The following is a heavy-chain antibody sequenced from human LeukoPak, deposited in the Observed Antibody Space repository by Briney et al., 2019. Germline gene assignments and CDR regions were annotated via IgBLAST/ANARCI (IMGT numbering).Heavy chain of an antibody. CDR1: GLTFSKFG. CDR2: ISNEGKKE. Sequence: PGRALRLSCAASGLTFSKFGMRWVREAPGEGGERGAVISNEGKKEYYTDSVKGGFTISRDNAKNRLYLQMNSVRAEGTAVYYCAKQMAVVYFDYWGQGTLLTVPS. CDR3: AKQMAVVYFDY. V-gene: IGHV3-30*18. D-gene: IGHD5-24*01. J-gene: IGHJ4*02.